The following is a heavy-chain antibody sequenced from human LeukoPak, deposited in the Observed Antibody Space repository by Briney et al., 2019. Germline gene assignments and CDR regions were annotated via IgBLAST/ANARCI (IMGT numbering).Heavy chain of an antibody. CDR2: IYYSGST. D-gene: IGHD6-13*01. CDR3: ARGIYPDY. Sequence: SETLSLTCNVSGGXISSYYCSWIRQPPGKGLEWIGYIYYSGSTNYNPSLKSRVTISVDTSKNQFSLKLSSVTAADTAVYYCARGIYPDYWGQGTLVTVSS. V-gene: IGHV4-59*01. J-gene: IGHJ4*02. CDR1: GGXISSYY.